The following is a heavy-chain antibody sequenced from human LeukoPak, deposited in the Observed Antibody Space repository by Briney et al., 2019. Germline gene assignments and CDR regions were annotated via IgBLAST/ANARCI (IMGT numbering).Heavy chain of an antibody. CDR3: SRGELVRGVITYYYCYGMDV. Sequence: GGPLRLSCAASGFTFSRYEMNWVRQAPGKGREWVTYICSSGSTIFYADSVKGRFNIPRDNAENSLYLQMNSLRAEDTAVYYCSRGELVRGVITYYYCYGMDVWGKGTTVTVSS. J-gene: IGHJ6*04. D-gene: IGHD3-10*01. V-gene: IGHV3-48*03. CDR1: GFTFSRYE. CDR2: ICSSGSTI.